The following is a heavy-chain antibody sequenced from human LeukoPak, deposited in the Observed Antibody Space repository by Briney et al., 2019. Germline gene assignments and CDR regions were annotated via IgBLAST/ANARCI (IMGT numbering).Heavy chain of an antibody. CDR1: GYTFTGYY. D-gene: IGHD1-26*01. J-gene: IGHJ4*02. Sequence: ASVKVSCKASGYTFTGYYMHWVRQAPGQGLEWMGWINPNSGGTNYAQKFQGRVTMTGDTSISTAYMELSRLRSDDTAVYYCAREEPQWSPYRDDYWGQGTLVTVSS. CDR2: INPNSGGT. V-gene: IGHV1-2*02. CDR3: AREEPQWSPYRDDY.